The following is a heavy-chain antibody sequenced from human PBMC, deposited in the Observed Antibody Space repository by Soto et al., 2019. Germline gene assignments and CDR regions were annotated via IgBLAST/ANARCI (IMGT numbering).Heavy chain of an antibody. D-gene: IGHD2-8*02. Sequence: PSETLSLTGTVSGGSISSYYWSWIRQPPGKGLEWIAYIYYSGSTKYNPSLKSRVTISLDTSKNQFSLKLNSVTAADTAVYYCAREGSTGGFDNWGQGNMVTVSS. V-gene: IGHV4-59*01. J-gene: IGHJ4*02. CDR2: IYYSGST. CDR1: GGSISSYY. CDR3: AREGSTGGFDN.